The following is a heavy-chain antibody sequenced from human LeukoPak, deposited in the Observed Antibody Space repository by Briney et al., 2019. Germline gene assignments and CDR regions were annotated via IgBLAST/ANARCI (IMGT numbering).Heavy chain of an antibody. CDR2: IYYRGST. Sequence: SETLSLTCSVSGGSISNYYWSWIRQSPGRGLEWIGYIYYRGSTNYNPSLKSRVTMSVDTSKNQFSLKLSSVTAADTAVYYCARDKMDDILTGYNRLDVWGKGTTVTISS. J-gene: IGHJ6*04. CDR1: GGSISNYY. D-gene: IGHD3-9*01. V-gene: IGHV4-59*12. CDR3: ARDKMDDILTGYNRLDV.